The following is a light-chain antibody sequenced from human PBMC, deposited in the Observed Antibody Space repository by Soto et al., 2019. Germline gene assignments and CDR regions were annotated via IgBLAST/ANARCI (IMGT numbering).Light chain of an antibody. V-gene: IGLV2-14*01. CDR3: TSYTSSDTLLDV. Sequence: QSALTQPASVSGSPGQSITISCTGTSSDVGGYNYVSWYQQHPGKAPKLLIYEVSHRPSGVSNRFSGSKSGNTASLTISGLQAEDEADYYCTSYTSSDTLLDVFGTGTKVT. CDR1: SSDVGGYNY. J-gene: IGLJ1*01. CDR2: EVS.